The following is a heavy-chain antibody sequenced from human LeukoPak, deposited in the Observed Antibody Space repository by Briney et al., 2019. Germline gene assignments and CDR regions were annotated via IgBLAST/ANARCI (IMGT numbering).Heavy chain of an antibody. CDR1: GFTFTSSA. CDR2: IVVASGNT. V-gene: IGHV1-58*02. CDR3: AADLNYYDSSGYPLGY. D-gene: IGHD3-22*01. J-gene: IGHJ4*02. Sequence: ASVKVSCKASGFTFTSSAMQWVRQARGQRLEWIGWIVVASGNTNYAQKFQERVTITRDMSTSTAYMELSSLRSEDTAVYYCAADLNYYDSSGYPLGYWGQGTLVTVSS.